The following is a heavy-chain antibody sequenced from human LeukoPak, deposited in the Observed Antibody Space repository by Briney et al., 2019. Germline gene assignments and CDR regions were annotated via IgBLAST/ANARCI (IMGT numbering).Heavy chain of an antibody. CDR1: GFTVSSNY. CDR2: IYSGGST. J-gene: IGHJ4*02. V-gene: IGHV3-53*01. Sequence: GGSLRLSCAASGFTVSSNYMSWVRQAPGKGLEWVSVIYSGGSTYYADSVKGRFTISRDNSKNTLYLQMNSLRVEDTAMYYCAREYGDYGLDYWGQGTLVTVSS. D-gene: IGHD4-17*01. CDR3: AREYGDYGLDY.